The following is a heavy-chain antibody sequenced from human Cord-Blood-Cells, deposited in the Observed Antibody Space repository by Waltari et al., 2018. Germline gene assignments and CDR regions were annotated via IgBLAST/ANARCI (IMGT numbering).Heavy chain of an antibody. J-gene: IGHJ5*02. CDR1: GYTFTGYY. CDR2: INPNSGGT. Sequence: QVQLVQSGAEVKKPGASVTVSCKASGYTFTGYYLHWVRKAPGQGLEWMGWINPNSGGTNYAQKFQGRVTMTRDTSISTAYMELSRLRSDDTAVYYCARDQGGSYYWFDPWGQGTLVTVSS. V-gene: IGHV1-2*02. CDR3: ARDQGGSYYWFDP. D-gene: IGHD1-26*01.